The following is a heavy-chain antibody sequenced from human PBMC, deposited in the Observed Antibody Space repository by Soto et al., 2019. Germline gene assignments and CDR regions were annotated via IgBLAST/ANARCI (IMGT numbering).Heavy chain of an antibody. J-gene: IGHJ4*02. D-gene: IGHD4-17*01. Sequence: QVQLQESGPGLVKPSQTLSLTCTVSGGSISSGDYYWSWIRQPPGKGLEWIGYIFYSGSTYYNPSLKSRVTISVDTSKNQFSLRLSSVTAADTAVYYCARTNFMTTVGGADYWGQGTLVTVSS. CDR1: GGSISSGDYY. CDR3: ARTNFMTTVGGADY. CDR2: IFYSGST. V-gene: IGHV4-30-4*01.